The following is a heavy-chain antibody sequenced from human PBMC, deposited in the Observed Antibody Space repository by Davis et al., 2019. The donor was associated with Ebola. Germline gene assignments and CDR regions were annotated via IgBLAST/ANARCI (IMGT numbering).Heavy chain of an antibody. CDR3: ARGTMVQGVISYWYFDL. CDR2: ISCNRGTI. CDR1: GFTFDDYA. J-gene: IGHJ2*01. V-gene: IGHV3-9*01. Sequence: GGSLRLSCAASGFTFDDYAMHWVRQAPGKGLEWVSTISCNRGTIGYADSVKGRFTISRDNSKNTLYLQMNSLRAEDTAVYYCARGTMVQGVISYWYFDLWGRGTLVTVSS. D-gene: IGHD3-10*01.